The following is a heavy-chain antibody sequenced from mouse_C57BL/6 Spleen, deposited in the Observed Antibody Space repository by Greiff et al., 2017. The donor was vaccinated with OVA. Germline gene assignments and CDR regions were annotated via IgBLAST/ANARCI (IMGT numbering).Heavy chain of an antibody. CDR2: INPSTGGT. V-gene: IGHV1-42*01. J-gene: IGHJ3*01. CDR1: GYSFTGYY. D-gene: IGHD2-3*01. CDR3: ARGYDCYYAWFAY. Sequence: VQLQQSGPELVKPGASVKISCKASGYSFTGYYMNWVKQSPEKSLEWIGEINPSTGGTTYNQKFKAKATLTVDKSSSTAYMQLKSLTSEDSAVYYCARGYDCYYAWFAYWGQGTLVTVSA.